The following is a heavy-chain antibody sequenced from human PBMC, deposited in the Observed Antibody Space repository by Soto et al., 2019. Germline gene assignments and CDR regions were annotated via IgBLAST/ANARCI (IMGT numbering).Heavy chain of an antibody. CDR2: IWYDGSNT. Sequence: GGSLRLSCAASGFTFSSYGMHWVRQAPGKGLEWVAVIWYDGSNTYYADSVKGRFTISRDNSKNTLYLQMNSLRAEDTAVYYCAKPLAYGPQGGGWYHGYYGMDVWGQGTTVTVSS. D-gene: IGHD6-19*01. J-gene: IGHJ6*02. CDR3: AKPLAYGPQGGGWYHGYYGMDV. CDR1: GFTFSSYG. V-gene: IGHV3-33*06.